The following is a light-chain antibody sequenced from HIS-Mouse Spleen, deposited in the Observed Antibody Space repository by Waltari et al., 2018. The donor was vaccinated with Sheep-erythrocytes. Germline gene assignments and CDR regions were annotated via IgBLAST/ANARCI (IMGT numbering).Light chain of an antibody. J-gene: IGLJ1*01. V-gene: IGLV2-11*01. CDR1: SSDVGGYNY. CDR3: CSYAGSYNHV. Sequence: QSALTQPRSVSGSPGQSVTISCTGTSSDVGGYNYVSWYQQHPGKAPKLMIYDVSKRPSGGPDRVPGSQTGNTASLAISGLQAEDEADYYCCSYAGSYNHVFATGTKVTVL. CDR2: DVS.